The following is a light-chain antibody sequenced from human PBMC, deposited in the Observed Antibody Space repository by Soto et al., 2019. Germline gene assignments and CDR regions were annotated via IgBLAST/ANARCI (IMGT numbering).Light chain of an antibody. CDR2: EVS. J-gene: IGLJ2*01. Sequence: QSALTQPASVSGSPGQLITISCTGTSSDVGSYNLVSWYQQHPGKAPKLMIYEVSKRPSGVSNRFSGSKSGNTASLTISGLQAEDEADYYCCSYAGSSTFGVVFGGGTKLTVL. V-gene: IGLV2-23*02. CDR1: SSDVGSYNL. CDR3: CSYAGSSTFGVV.